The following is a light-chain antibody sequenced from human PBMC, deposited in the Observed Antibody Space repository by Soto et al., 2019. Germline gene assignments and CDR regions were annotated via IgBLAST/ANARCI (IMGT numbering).Light chain of an antibody. CDR1: SSDVGGYNY. CDR3: CSYAGNYV. J-gene: IGLJ1*01. V-gene: IGLV2-11*01. Sequence: QSALTQPPSAAGSPGQSVTISCTGTSSDVGGYNYVSWYQHHPGKAPKLMIYNVSKRPSGVPDRFTGSKSGNTASLTISGLQAEDEADYYCCSYAGNYVFGTGTKLTVL. CDR2: NVS.